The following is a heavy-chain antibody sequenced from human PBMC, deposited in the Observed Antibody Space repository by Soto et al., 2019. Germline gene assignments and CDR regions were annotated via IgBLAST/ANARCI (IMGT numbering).Heavy chain of an antibody. Sequence: ASVKVSCKASGYTFTGYYMHWVRQAPGQGLEWMGWINPNSGGTNYAQKFQGWVTMTRDTSISTAHMELSRLRSDDTAVYYCARSYDFWSGNNWFDPWVQGTLVTVSS. J-gene: IGHJ5*02. CDR2: INPNSGGT. V-gene: IGHV1-2*04. D-gene: IGHD3-3*01. CDR3: ARSYDFWSGNNWFDP. CDR1: GYTFTGYY.